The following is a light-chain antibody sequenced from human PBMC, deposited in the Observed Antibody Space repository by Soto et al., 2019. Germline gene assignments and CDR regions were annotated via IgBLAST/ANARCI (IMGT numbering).Light chain of an antibody. Sequence: DIQMTQSPSSLSASVGDRVTITCRASQSISSYLNWYQQKPGKAPKHLIYAASSLQSGVPSRCSGSGSGTDFTLTISSLQPEDFATYYCQQSYSTPYTFGQGTKLEIK. V-gene: IGKV1-39*01. CDR2: AAS. J-gene: IGKJ2*01. CDR3: QQSYSTPYT. CDR1: QSISSY.